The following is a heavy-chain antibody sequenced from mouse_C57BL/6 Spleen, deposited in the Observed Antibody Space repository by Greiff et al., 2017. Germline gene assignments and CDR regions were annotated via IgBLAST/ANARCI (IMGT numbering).Heavy chain of an antibody. Sequence: QVQLQQSGAELVMPGASVKLSCKASGYTFTSYWMHWVKQRPGQGLEWIGEIDPSDSYTNYNQKFKGKSTVTVDKSSSTAYMQLSSLTSEDSAVYYCAGSRYYYAMDYWGQGTSVTVSS. D-gene: IGHD1-1*01. V-gene: IGHV1-69*01. CDR3: AGSRYYYAMDY. J-gene: IGHJ4*01. CDR2: IDPSDSYT. CDR1: GYTFTSYW.